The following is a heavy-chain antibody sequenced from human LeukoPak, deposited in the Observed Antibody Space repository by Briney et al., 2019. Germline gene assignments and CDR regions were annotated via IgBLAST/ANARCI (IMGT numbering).Heavy chain of an antibody. CDR1: GFTFSSYA. CDR3: AKDGRASYYYMDV. Sequence: PGRSLRLSCAASGFTFSSYAMHWVRQAPGKGLEWVAVISYDGSNKYYADSVKGRFTISRDNSKNTLYLQMNTLRAEDTAVYYCAKDGRASYYYMDVWGKGTMVTVSS. J-gene: IGHJ6*03. CDR2: ISYDGSNK. V-gene: IGHV3-30-3*01.